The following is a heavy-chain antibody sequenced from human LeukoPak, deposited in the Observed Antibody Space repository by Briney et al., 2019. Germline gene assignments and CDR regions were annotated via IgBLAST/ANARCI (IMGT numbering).Heavy chain of an antibody. V-gene: IGHV4-59*01. J-gene: IGHJ5*02. CDR2: IHYSGST. CDR1: GVSISNYY. CDR3: ARDRRAGQSGYWFDP. Sequence: SETLSLTCSVSGVSISNYYWTWIRQPPGKGLEWLGYIHYSGSTYYNPSLKSRVTISVDTSKNQFSLKVTSVTAADTAVYYCARDRRAGQSGYWFDPWGQGTLVTVSS. D-gene: IGHD3-22*01.